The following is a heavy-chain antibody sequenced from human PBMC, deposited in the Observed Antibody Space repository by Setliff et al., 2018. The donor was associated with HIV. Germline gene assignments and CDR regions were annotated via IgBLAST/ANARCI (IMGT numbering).Heavy chain of an antibody. J-gene: IGHJ6*03. CDR2: TKFDGSES. V-gene: IGHV3-7*03. CDR3: TSFSRGADGYYYYYMDV. Sequence: GGSLRLSCVASGLTFNRYWMSWVRQVPGKGLEWVSNTKFDGSESYYVDSVKGRFIASTDNAKNSLFLQMNSLKTEDTAVYYCTSFSRGADGYYYYYMDVWGKGTTVTVSS. D-gene: IGHD3-10*01. CDR1: GLTFNRYW.